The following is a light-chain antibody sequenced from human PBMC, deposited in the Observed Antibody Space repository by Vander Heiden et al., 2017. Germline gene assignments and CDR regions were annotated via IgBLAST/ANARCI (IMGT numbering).Light chain of an antibody. CDR1: QSISSY. V-gene: IGKV1-39*01. CDR3: QQSYSTPYT. CDR2: AAS. Sequence: DIQITQSPSSLSASVGDRVTITCRASQSISSYLNWYQQKPGKAPKFLIYAASSLQSGVPSRFSGSGSGTEFTLTISSLQPEDFATYYCQQSYSTPYTFGQGTKLEIK. J-gene: IGKJ2*01.